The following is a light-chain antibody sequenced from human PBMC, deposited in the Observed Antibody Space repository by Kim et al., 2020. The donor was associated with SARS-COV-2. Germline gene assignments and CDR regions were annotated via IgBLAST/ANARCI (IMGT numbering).Light chain of an antibody. CDR1: QSISNW. V-gene: IGKV1-5*01. J-gene: IGKJ1*01. Sequence: ASVGDRLTIPCRASQSISNWLAWYQQKPGKAPNLLIYSASNLQSGVPSRFSGSGSGTEFTLTISSLQPDDFATYYCQQYNTYSGTFGQGTKVDIK. CDR3: QQYNTYSGT. CDR2: SAS.